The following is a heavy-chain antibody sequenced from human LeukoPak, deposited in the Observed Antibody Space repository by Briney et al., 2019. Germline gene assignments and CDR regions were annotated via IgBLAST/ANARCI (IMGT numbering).Heavy chain of an antibody. CDR3: ARGTMVRGVMATYNWFDP. CDR2: IYYSGST. Sequence: SETLSLTCTVSGGSISSYYWSWIRQPPGKGLEWIGYIYYSGSTNYNPSLKSRVTISVDTSKNQFSLKLSSVTAADTAVYYCARGTMVRGVMATYNWFDPWGQGTLVTVSS. CDR1: GGSISSYY. J-gene: IGHJ5*02. V-gene: IGHV4-59*01. D-gene: IGHD3-10*01.